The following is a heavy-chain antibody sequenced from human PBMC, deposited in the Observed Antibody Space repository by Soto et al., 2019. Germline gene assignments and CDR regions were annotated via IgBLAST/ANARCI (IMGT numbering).Heavy chain of an antibody. V-gene: IGHV3-23*01. J-gene: IGHJ6*02. CDR2: ISGSGGST. CDR3: AKTLASGYDSNHYYYGMDV. D-gene: IGHD5-12*01. Sequence: PGGSLRLSCAASGFTFSSYAMSWVRQAPGKGLEWVSAISGSGGSTYYADSVKGRFTISRDNSKNTLYLQMNSLRAEDTAVYYCAKTLASGYDSNHYYYGMDVWGQGTTVTVSS. CDR1: GFTFSSYA.